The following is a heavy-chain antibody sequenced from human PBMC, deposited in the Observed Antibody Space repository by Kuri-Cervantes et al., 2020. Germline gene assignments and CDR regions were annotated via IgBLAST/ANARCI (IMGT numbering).Heavy chain of an antibody. CDR3: ARVVDGYNKYYYYGLDV. Sequence: SVKVSCKASGGTFSSYAISWVRQAPGQGLEWMGGIIPIFGTANYAQKFQGRVTITVDESTSTAYMELSSLRSEDTALYYCARVVDGYNKYYYYGLDVWGQGTTVTVSS. V-gene: IGHV1-69*13. CDR1: GGTFSSYA. CDR2: IIPIFGTA. J-gene: IGHJ6*02. D-gene: IGHD5-24*01.